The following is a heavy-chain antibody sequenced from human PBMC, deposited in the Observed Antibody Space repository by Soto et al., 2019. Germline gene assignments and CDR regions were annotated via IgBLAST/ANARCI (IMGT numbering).Heavy chain of an antibody. D-gene: IGHD6-6*01. V-gene: IGHV1-2*04. J-gene: IGHJ6*02. CDR1: VYTYTGNY. Sequence: GASVKVSCTASVYTYTGNYSHWVRQAPGQGLEWMGWINPNSGGTNYAQKFQGWVTMTRDTYISTAYMELSRLRSDDTAVYYCARARHSIARYYYYYGMDVWGQGTTVTVSS. CDR2: INPNSGGT. CDR3: ARARHSIARYYYYYGMDV.